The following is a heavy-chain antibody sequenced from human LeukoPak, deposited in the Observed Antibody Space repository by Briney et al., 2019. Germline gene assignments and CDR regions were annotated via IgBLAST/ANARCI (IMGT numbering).Heavy chain of an antibody. CDR3: ARGRRGSSGPWSWYLDL. D-gene: IGHD3-22*01. CDR1: GFTLTNFD. J-gene: IGHJ2*01. V-gene: IGHV1-8*01. CDR2: MNSNTGNT. Sequence: ASVKVSCTASGFTLTNFDINWVRQATGQGLEWMGWMNSNTGNTGYAQELQGRVTMTRDTSIGTAYMELTNLRSEDTAVYYCARGRRGSSGPWSWYLDLWGRGTLVTASS.